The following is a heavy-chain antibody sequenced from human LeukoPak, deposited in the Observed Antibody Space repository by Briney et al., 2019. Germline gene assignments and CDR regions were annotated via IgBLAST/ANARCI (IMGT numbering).Heavy chain of an antibody. Sequence: ASVKVSCKASGYTFTSYDINWVRQATGQGLEWMGWMNPNSGNTGYAQKFQGRVTITRNTSISTAYMELSSLRSEDTAVYYCARDHYYDSSGYSYFDYWGQGTLVTVSS. V-gene: IGHV1-8*03. CDR1: GYTFTSYD. D-gene: IGHD3-22*01. CDR3: ARDHYYDSSGYSYFDY. J-gene: IGHJ4*02. CDR2: MNPNSGNT.